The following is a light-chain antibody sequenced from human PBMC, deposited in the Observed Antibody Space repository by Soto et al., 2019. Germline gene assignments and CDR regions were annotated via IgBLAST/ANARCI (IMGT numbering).Light chain of an antibody. CDR3: SSYTSSSTYV. CDR1: GSDVGGYDY. CDR2: EVT. J-gene: IGLJ1*01. Sequence: QSALTQPASVSGSPGQSITISCTGTGSDVGGYDYVSWYQHHPGKAPKVMIYEVTNRPSGVSNRVSGSKSGNTASLTISGLLGEDEADYYGSSYTSSSTYVFGTGSKVTGL. V-gene: IGLV2-14*01.